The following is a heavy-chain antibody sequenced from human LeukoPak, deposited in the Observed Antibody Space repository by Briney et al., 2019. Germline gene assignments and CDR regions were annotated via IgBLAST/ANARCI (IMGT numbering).Heavy chain of an antibody. CDR3: ARPEYYYDSSGSPWAFDI. V-gene: IGHV5-51*01. CDR1: GYSFTRYW. J-gene: IGHJ3*02. Sequence: GESLKISCKGSGYSFTRYWIGWVRQMPGKSLEWMGIIYPGDSQSRYSPSFQGQVTISADKSISTAYLQWSSLKASDTAMYYCARPEYYYDSSGSPWAFDIWGQGTMVIVSS. CDR2: IYPGDSQS. D-gene: IGHD3-22*01.